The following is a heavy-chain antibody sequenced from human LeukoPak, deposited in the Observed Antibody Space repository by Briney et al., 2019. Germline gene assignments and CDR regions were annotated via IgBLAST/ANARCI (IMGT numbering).Heavy chain of an antibody. V-gene: IGHV3-21*01. D-gene: IGHD6-13*01. CDR3: ARVLAAAGDDAFDI. CDR2: ISTSSSYI. Sequence: GGSLRLSCAASGFTFSGSTMNWVRQAPGKGLEWVSFISTSSSYIYYADSVRGRFTISRDNAKNSLYLQMNSLRAEDTAVYYCARVLAAAGDDAFDIWGQGTMVTVSS. CDR1: GFTFSGST. J-gene: IGHJ3*02.